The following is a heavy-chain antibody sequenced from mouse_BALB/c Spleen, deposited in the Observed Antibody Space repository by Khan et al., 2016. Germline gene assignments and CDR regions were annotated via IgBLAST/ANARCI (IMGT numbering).Heavy chain of an antibody. CDR2: ISYSGTT. J-gene: IGHJ4*01. D-gene: IGHD6-2*01. Sequence: EVQLQESGPGLVKPSQSLSLTCTVTGFSITSDYAWNWIRQFPRNKLEWMGYISYSGTTRYTPSLKSRISITRDTSKNQFFLQLNSVTTEDTATYYCVRSLVYYAMDYWGQGTSVTVSS. V-gene: IGHV3-2*02. CDR3: VRSLVYYAMDY. CDR1: GFSITSDYA.